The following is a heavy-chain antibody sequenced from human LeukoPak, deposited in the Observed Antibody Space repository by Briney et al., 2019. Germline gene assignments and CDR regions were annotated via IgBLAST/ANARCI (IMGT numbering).Heavy chain of an antibody. CDR1: GYTFTNYD. V-gene: IGHV1-8*01. CDR3: ARGYTYGQFDS. CDR2: MNPNSGRM. Sequence: EASVNVSCKTSGYTFTNYDINWVRQAPGQGLEWMAWMNPNSGRMDFTQKFQGRLTMTRNTPMSTAYMELSSLRSDDTAVYYCARGYTYGQFDSWGQGTLVTVSS. D-gene: IGHD5-18*01. J-gene: IGHJ4*02.